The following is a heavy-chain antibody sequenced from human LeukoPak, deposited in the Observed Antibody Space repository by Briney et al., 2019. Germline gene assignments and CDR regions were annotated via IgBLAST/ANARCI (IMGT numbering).Heavy chain of an antibody. CDR1: GYTFTGYY. Sequence: GASVKVSCKASGYTFTGYYMHWVRQAPGQGLEWMGWINPNSGGTNYAQKFQGRVTMTRDTSISTAYMELSRLRSDDTAVYYCARGSTPAATPYYYYYYMDVWGKGTTVTISS. V-gene: IGHV1-2*02. CDR2: INPNSGGT. CDR3: ARGSTPAATPYYYYYYMDV. D-gene: IGHD2-2*02. J-gene: IGHJ6*03.